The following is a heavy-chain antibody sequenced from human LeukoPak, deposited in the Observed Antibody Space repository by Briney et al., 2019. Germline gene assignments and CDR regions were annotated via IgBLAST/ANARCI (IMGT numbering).Heavy chain of an antibody. CDR3: ARGEVKQWLVHAYFDY. V-gene: IGHV1-2*04. Sequence: EASVKVSCKASGYTFTGYYMHWVRQAPGQGLEWMGWINPNSGGTNYAQKFQGWVTMTRDTSISTAYMELSRLRSDDTAVYYCARGEVKQWLVHAYFDYWGQGTLVTVSS. D-gene: IGHD6-19*01. J-gene: IGHJ4*02. CDR1: GYTFTGYY. CDR2: INPNSGGT.